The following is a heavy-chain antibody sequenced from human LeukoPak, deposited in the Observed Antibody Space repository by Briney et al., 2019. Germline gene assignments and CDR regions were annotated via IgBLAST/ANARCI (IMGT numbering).Heavy chain of an antibody. Sequence: PGGSLRLSCTASGFTFSNYEMNWVRQAPGKGLEWVAYIRGSGRATYYADSVKGRFTISRDNAKNSLYLQMNSLRAEDTAVYYCAELGITMIGGVWGKGTTVTISS. CDR2: IRGSGRAT. V-gene: IGHV3-48*03. CDR3: AELGITMIGGV. D-gene: IGHD3-10*02. CDR1: GFTFSNYE. J-gene: IGHJ6*04.